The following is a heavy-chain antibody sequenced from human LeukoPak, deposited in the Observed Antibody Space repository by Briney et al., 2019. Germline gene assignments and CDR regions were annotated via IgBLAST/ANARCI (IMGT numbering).Heavy chain of an antibody. CDR1: GFTFSSYS. V-gene: IGHV3-21*01. CDR2: ISSSSSYI. Sequence: PGGSLRLSCAASGFTFSSYSMNWVRQAPGKGLEWVSSISSSSSYIYYADSVKGRFTISRDNAKNSLYLQMNSLRAEDTAVYYCASDQVMPDSGYDLEVSAFDIWGQGTMVTVSS. CDR3: ASDQVMPDSGYDLEVSAFDI. D-gene: IGHD5-12*01. J-gene: IGHJ3*02.